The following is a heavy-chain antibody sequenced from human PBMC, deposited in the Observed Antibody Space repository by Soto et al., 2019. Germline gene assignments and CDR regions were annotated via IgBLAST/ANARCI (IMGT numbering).Heavy chain of an antibody. V-gene: IGHV1-69*01. CDR3: ARDSLVVVAATPRWFDT. CDR2: IIPMFGTA. CDR1: GGTFSSYA. J-gene: IGHJ5*02. D-gene: IGHD2-15*01. Sequence: QVQLVQSGAEVKKPGSSVKVSCKSSGGTFSSYAFSWVRQAPGQGLEWMGGIIPMFGTANYAQKFQGRVTITADESTSTAYMELSSRRFEDTAVYYCARDSLVVVAATPRWFDTWGQGTLVTVSS.